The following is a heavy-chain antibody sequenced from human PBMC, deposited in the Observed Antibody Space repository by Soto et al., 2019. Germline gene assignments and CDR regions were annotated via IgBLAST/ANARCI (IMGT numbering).Heavy chain of an antibody. D-gene: IGHD4-17*01. CDR3: YRDKASSDYGLDH. J-gene: IGHJ4*02. CDR2: INTGGAS. CDR1: GFSVSDTW. V-gene: IGHV3-15*01. Sequence: EVQLVESGGGLVQPGESLRVSCAVSGFSVSDTWMNWVRQAPGKGLEWVGRINTGGASDYAAHVRDSVFISRDESQNTLYLQMHGLKSEDTAVYYCYRDKASSDYGLDHWGQGTLVTVSS.